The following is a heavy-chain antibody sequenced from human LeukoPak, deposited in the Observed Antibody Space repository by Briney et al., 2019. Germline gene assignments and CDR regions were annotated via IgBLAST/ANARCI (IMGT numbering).Heavy chain of an antibody. J-gene: IGHJ4*02. CDR2: ISSSGSTI. CDR1: GFTFSSYE. CDR3: ASGSYYYDSSGYYYAY. D-gene: IGHD3-22*01. V-gene: IGHV3-48*03. Sequence: GGSLRLSCAASGFTFSSYEMNWVRQAPGKGLEWVSYISSSGSTIYYADSVKGRFTISRDNAKNSLYLQMNSPRAEDTAVYYCASGSYYYDSSGYYYAYWGQGTLVTVSS.